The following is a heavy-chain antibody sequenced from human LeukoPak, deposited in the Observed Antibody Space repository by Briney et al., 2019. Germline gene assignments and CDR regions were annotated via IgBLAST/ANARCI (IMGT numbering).Heavy chain of an antibody. D-gene: IGHD5-18*01. Sequence: PGGSLRLSCAASGFTFSSYGMHWVRQAPGKGLEWVSLIYSGGTTYYADSVKGRFTISRDGSKNTLYLQMNSLRVEDTAVYYCARDPPAVTANTYGWGQGTLVTVSS. CDR1: GFTFSSYG. CDR3: ARDPPAVTANTYG. CDR2: IYSGGTT. J-gene: IGHJ4*02. V-gene: IGHV3-66*01.